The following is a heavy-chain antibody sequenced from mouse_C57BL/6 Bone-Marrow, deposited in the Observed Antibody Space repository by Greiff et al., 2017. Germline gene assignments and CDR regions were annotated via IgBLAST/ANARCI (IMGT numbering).Heavy chain of an antibody. CDR3: ARRGGMCKLRNWYCDV. D-gene: IGHD4-1*01. CDR2: IYWDDDK. CDR1: GFSLSTSGMG. J-gene: IGHJ1*03. Sequence: QVTLKVSGPGILQSSQTLSLTCSFSGFSLSTSGMGVSWIRQPSGKGLEWLAHIYWDDDKRYNPSLKSRLPISKDTSRNQVFLKNTSVDTADTATYYCARRGGMCKLRNWYCDVWGTGTTVTVSS. V-gene: IGHV8-12*01.